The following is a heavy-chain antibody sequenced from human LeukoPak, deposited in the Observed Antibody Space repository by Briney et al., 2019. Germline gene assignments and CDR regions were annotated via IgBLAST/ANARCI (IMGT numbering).Heavy chain of an antibody. D-gene: IGHD3-22*01. CDR1: GGSISNYF. J-gene: IGHJ5*02. CDR2: IFYSGSSGST. CDR3: AKSQARDYFYDSSAWFDP. V-gene: IGHV4-59*01. Sequence: SETLSLTCSVSGGSISNYFWTWIRQPPGKGLEWIGYIFYSGSSGSTMYNPSLKSRVSISVDTPRNHLSLRLSYVTAADTAVYYCAKSQARDYFYDSSAWFDPWGQGTLVTVSS.